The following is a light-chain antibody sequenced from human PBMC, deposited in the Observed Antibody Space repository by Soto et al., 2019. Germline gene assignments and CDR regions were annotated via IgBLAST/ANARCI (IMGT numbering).Light chain of an antibody. CDR2: SAS. CDR1: QSVASDY. J-gene: IGKJ2*02. CDR3: QQYSSFHRT. V-gene: IGKV3-20*01. Sequence: EIVLTQSPGTLSLSPGERATLSCRASQSVASDYMAWYQQKPGQAPRLLIYSASSRNTGIPDRFTGSGSGTDFTLTICRLEPEDFAVYFCQQYSSFHRTFGQGTKLEI.